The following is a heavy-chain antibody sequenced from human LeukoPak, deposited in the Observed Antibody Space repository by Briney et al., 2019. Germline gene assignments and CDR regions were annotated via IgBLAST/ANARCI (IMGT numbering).Heavy chain of an antibody. CDR1: GYSINSGYY. CDR3: ARDQGRWLPQYYYYMDV. D-gene: IGHD6-19*01. J-gene: IGHJ6*03. Sequence: SETLSLTCTVSGYSINSGYYWGWIRQPPGKGLEWIAIIYHSGSTYYNPSLKSRVTISVDTSKNQFSLKLSSVTAADTAVYYCARDQGRWLPQYYYYMDVWGKGTTVTISS. V-gene: IGHV4-38-2*02. CDR2: IYHSGST.